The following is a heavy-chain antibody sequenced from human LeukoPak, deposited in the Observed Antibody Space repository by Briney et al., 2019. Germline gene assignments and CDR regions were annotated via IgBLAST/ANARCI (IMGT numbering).Heavy chain of an antibody. V-gene: IGHV4-59*01. J-gene: IGHJ6*02. CDR3: ARDRSPMYYYDSSGSETPYYYGMDV. CDR2: IYYSGST. CDR1: GGSISSYY. Sequence: SETLSLTCTVSGGSISSYYWSWIRQPPGKGLEWIGYIYYSGSTNYNPSFKSRVTISVDTSKNQFSLKLSSVTAADTAVYYCARDRSPMYYYDSSGSETPYYYGMDVWGQGTTVTVSS. D-gene: IGHD3-22*01.